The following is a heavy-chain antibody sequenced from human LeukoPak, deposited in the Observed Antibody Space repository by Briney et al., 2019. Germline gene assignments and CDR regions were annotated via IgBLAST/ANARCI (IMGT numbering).Heavy chain of an antibody. D-gene: IGHD3-9*01. CDR3: ASRQSYDILTGYSR. CDR1: GGTFSSYA. V-gene: IGHV1-69*06. Sequence: SVKVSCKASGGTFSSYAISWVRQAPGQGLEWMGGIIPIFGTANYAQKFQGRVTITADKSTSTAYMELSSLRSEDTAVYYCASRQSYDILTGYSRWGQGTLVTVSS. J-gene: IGHJ4*02. CDR2: IIPIFGTA.